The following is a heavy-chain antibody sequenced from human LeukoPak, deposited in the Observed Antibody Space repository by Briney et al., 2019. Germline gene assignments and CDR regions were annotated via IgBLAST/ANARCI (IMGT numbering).Heavy chain of an antibody. V-gene: IGHV1-2*02. CDR1: GYTFTAFY. J-gene: IGHJ4*02. CDR2: INPNSGGT. D-gene: IGHD5-12*01. CDR3: AVRSTVAIPIY. Sequence: ASVKVSCTPSGYTFTAFYIYWVRQAPGQGLEWMGWINPNSGGTNYPQKFQGRVTMTRDTSIGTAYMELSGLRSDDTALYSCAVRSTVAIPIYWGQGTLVTVSS.